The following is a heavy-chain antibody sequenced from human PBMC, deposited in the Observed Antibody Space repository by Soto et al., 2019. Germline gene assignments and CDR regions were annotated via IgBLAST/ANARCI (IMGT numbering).Heavy chain of an antibody. CDR1: GGTFSSYA. D-gene: IGHD6-13*01. V-gene: IGHV1-69*01. CDR2: IIPIFGTA. CDR3: ARDLGAAAAYYYGMDV. J-gene: IGHJ6*02. Sequence: SVEVSCKASGGTFSSYAIRWARQAPGQGLEWMGGIIPIFGTANYAQKFQGRVTITADESTSTAYMELSSLRSEDTAVYYCARDLGAAAAYYYGMDVRGQGTTVTVSS.